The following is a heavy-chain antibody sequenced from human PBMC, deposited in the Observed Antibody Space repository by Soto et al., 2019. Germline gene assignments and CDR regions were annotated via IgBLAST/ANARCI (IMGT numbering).Heavy chain of an antibody. CDR3: ARAKGGYGA. Sequence: SETLSLTCAVYGGSISSCFYSWSWNRQPPGKGLEWIGYIYHSGSTYYNPSLKSRVTISVDKSKNQFSLKLSSVTAADTAVYYCARAKGGYGAWGQGTLVTVSS. CDR2: IYHSGST. J-gene: IGHJ4*02. D-gene: IGHD3-22*01. CDR1: GGSISSCFYS. V-gene: IGHV4-30-2*01.